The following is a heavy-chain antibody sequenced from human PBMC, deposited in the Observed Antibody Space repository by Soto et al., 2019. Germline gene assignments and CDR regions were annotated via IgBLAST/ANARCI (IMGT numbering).Heavy chain of an antibody. Sequence: SETLSLTCTVSGGSISSYYWSWIRQPPGKGLEWIGYIYYSGSTNYNPSLKSRVTISVDTSKNQFSLKLSSVTAADTAGYYCARTYSSSFAGGMDVWGQGTTVTVSS. CDR1: GGSISSYY. D-gene: IGHD6-6*01. J-gene: IGHJ6*02. CDR3: ARTYSSSFAGGMDV. CDR2: IYYSGST. V-gene: IGHV4-59*01.